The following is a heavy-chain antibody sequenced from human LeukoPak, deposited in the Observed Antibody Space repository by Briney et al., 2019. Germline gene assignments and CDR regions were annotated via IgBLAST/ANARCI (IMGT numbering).Heavy chain of an antibody. CDR1: GGSISSNNDY. V-gene: IGHV4-39*02. CDR2: IYYSGST. CDR3: AREAPISDSGNYYKSLGY. Sequence: PSETLSLTCTVSGGSISSNNDYWGWIRQPPGKGLEWIGSIYYSGSTYYNSSLKTRVTISIDTSKNYFSLTLSSVTAADTAVYYCAREAPISDSGNYYKSLGYWGQGTLVTVSS. D-gene: IGHD3-10*01. J-gene: IGHJ4*02.